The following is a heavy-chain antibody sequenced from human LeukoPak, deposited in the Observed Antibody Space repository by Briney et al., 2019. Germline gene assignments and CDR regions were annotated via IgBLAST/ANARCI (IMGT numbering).Heavy chain of an antibody. CDR3: ARAGWSGYYLDY. CDR2: IYHSGST. D-gene: IGHD3-3*01. J-gene: IGHJ4*02. Sequence: PSQTLSLTCAVSGGSISSGGYSWSWIRQPPGKGLEWIGYIYHSGSTYYNPPLKSRVTISVDRSKNQFSLKLSSVTAADTAVYYCARAGWSGYYLDYWGQGTLVTVSS. CDR1: GGSISSGGYS. V-gene: IGHV4-30-2*01.